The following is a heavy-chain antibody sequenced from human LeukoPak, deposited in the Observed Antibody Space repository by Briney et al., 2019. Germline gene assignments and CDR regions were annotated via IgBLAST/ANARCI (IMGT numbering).Heavy chain of an antibody. CDR3: ARDRETPPAPTPPDY. CDR1: GGTFSSYA. V-gene: IGHV1-69*04. CDR2: IIPILGIA. J-gene: IGHJ4*02. D-gene: IGHD2-2*01. Sequence: SVKVSCKASGGTFSSYAISWVRQAPGQGLEWMGRIIPILGIANYAQKFQGRVTITADKSTSTAYMELSSLRSEDTAVYYCARDRETPPAPTPPDYWGQGTLVTVSS.